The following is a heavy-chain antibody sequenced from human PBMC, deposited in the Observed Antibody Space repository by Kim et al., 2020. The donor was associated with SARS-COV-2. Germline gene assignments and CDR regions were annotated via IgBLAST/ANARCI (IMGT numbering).Heavy chain of an antibody. CDR2: ISYDGSNK. D-gene: IGHD6-19*01. V-gene: IGHV3-33*05. CDR3: ARARAVAGIPDFDY. Sequence: GGSLRLSCAASGFTFSSYGMHWVRQAPGKGLEWVAVISYDGSNKYYADSVKGRFTISRDNSKNTLYLQMNSLRAEDTAVYYCARARAVAGIPDFDYWGQGTLVTVSS. CDR1: GFTFSSYG. J-gene: IGHJ4*02.